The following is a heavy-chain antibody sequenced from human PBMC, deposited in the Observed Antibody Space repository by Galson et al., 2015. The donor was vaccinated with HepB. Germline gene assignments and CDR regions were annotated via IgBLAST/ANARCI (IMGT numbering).Heavy chain of an antibody. CDR2: AYHSGGT. D-gene: IGHD3-10*01. CDR1: GDSISNDRW. V-gene: IGHV4-4*02. J-gene: IGHJ4*02. CDR3: ASAKEGRGYFDY. Sequence: LTCAVSGDSISNDRWWSWVRPPPGEGLEWIGEAYHSGGTNYRPSLKSRVTLSVDKSKNQFSLKLTSVTAADTAVYYCASAKEGRGYFDYWGQGTLVTVSS.